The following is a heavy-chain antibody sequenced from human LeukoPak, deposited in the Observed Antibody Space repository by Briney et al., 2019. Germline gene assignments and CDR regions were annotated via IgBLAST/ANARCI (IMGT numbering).Heavy chain of an antibody. CDR1: GFTFNTYP. D-gene: IGHD2-21*02. Sequence: GGSLTLSCVGSGFTFNTYPMHWVRQTPGKGLEYLLGLNSDGGSTQYGNSVKGRFTISRDNSKDTLYLQMGSLRTEDMAVYYCARAPTVTAESAFGYWGQGTLVTVSS. CDR2: LNSDGGST. CDR3: ARAPTVTAESAFGY. J-gene: IGHJ4*02. V-gene: IGHV3-64*01.